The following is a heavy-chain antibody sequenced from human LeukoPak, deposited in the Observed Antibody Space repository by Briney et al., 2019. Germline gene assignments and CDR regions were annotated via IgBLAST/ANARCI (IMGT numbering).Heavy chain of an antibody. Sequence: SETLSLTCTISGASISTGGFYWTWIRQPPGEGLEWIGYIYYTGSVDYNASLKSRLTISLDTSKNRFSLKLNSVTAADTAVYYCARDHSYYFGSQTSTLDVWGQGTAVTVSS. CDR3: ARDHSYYFGSQTSTLDV. CDR2: IYYTGSV. D-gene: IGHD3-10*01. V-gene: IGHV4-31*03. CDR1: GASISTGGFY. J-gene: IGHJ6*02.